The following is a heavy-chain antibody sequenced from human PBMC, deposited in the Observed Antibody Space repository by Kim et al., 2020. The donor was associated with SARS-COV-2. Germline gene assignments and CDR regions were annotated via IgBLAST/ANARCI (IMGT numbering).Heavy chain of an antibody. CDR3: AHRVDSGWYAGYYFNY. V-gene: IGHV2-5*02. CDR2: IYWDDDK. CDR1: GFSLSTSGVG. Sequence: SGPTLGKPTQTLTLTCTFSGFSLSTSGVGVGWIRQPPGKALEWLALIYWDDDKRYSPSLKSRLTITKDTSKNQVVLTMTNMDPVDTATYYCAHRVDSGWYAGYYFNYWGQGTLVTVSS. D-gene: IGHD6-19*01. J-gene: IGHJ4*02.